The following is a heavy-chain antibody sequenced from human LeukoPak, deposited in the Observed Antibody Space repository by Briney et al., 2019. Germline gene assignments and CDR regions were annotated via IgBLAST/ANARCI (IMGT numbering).Heavy chain of an antibody. Sequence: SSETLSLTCTVSGGSISSGDYYWSWIRQPPGKGLEWIGYIYYSGSTYYNPSLKSRVTISVDTSKNQFSLKLSSVTAADTAVYYCARDGGFGEFPLDCWGQGTLVTVSS. CDR3: ARDGGFGEFPLDC. CDR2: IYYSGST. J-gene: IGHJ4*02. D-gene: IGHD3-10*01. V-gene: IGHV4-30-4*01. CDR1: GGSISSGDYY.